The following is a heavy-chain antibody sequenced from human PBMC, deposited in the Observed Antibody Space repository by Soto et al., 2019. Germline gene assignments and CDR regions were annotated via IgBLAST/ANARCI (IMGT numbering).Heavy chain of an antibody. Sequence: QVQLQQSGPGLVKPSQTPSLTCAISGDSVSSNSAAWHWIRQSPSRGLEWLGRACYRSQWFYDFAVAVRSRKKLTPDTSMTQFSLQLNYVTPEDTAVYYCTKQKGYSRTYNGMDVWGQGTTVTVSS. CDR3: TKQKGYSRTYNGMDV. D-gene: IGHD4-4*01. V-gene: IGHV6-1*01. J-gene: IGHJ6*02. CDR1: GDSVSSNSAA. CDR2: ACYRSQWFY.